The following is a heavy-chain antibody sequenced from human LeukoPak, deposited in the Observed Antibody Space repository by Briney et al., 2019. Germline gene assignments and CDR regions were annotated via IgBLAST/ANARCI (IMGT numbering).Heavy chain of an antibody. Sequence: SQTLSLTCAISGDSVSSNSAARYWIRQSPSRVLEWLGRTYYKSKLYNDYAVSVKSRITFNPDTSKNHFSLQLNSVTPEDTAVYYCARSLAGPLDYWGQGTLVTVSS. CDR2: TYYKSKLYN. CDR3: ARSLAGPLDY. D-gene: IGHD7-27*01. J-gene: IGHJ4*02. V-gene: IGHV6-1*01. CDR1: GDSVSSNSAA.